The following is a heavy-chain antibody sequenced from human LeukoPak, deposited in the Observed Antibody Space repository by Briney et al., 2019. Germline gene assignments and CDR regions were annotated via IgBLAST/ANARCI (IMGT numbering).Heavy chain of an antibody. CDR3: ARAGYCSGGSCYPYYYYYYMDV. CDR1: GYTFTSYA. D-gene: IGHD2-15*01. J-gene: IGHJ6*03. V-gene: IGHV1-18*01. CDR2: ISDHNDDT. Sequence: ASVKVSCKASGYTFTSYAISWVRQAPGQGLEWIGWISDHNDDTNYAQRLQGRVTMTTDTSTSTAYMELRSLRSDDTTVYYCARAGYCSGGSCYPYYYYYYMDVWGKGTTVTVSS.